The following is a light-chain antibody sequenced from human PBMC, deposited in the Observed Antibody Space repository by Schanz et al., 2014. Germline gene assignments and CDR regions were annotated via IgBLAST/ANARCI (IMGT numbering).Light chain of an antibody. CDR2: EGN. CDR3: SPYAGSLNRV. Sequence: QSALTQPASVSGSPGQSITISCTGISSDVGSFNLLSWYRQHPGEVPELIIYEGNKRPSRISVRFSGSRSGNTASLTISGLQAEDDDDYSCSPYAGSLNRVFGGGTKLPVL. J-gene: IGLJ3*02. V-gene: IGLV2-23*01. CDR1: SSDVGSFNL.